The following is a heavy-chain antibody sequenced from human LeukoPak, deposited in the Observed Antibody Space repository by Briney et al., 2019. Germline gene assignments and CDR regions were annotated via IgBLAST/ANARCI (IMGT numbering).Heavy chain of an antibody. Sequence: QPGGSLRLSCVASGFTVSSNYMSWVRQAPGKGLEWVSVIYSGGSTYYADSVKGRFTISRDNSKNTLYLQMNSLRAEDTAVYYCASGPNYYDSSGYVDYWGQGTLVTVSS. CDR1: GFTVSSNY. J-gene: IGHJ4*02. CDR3: ASGPNYYDSSGYVDY. D-gene: IGHD3-22*01. V-gene: IGHV3-53*01. CDR2: IYSGGST.